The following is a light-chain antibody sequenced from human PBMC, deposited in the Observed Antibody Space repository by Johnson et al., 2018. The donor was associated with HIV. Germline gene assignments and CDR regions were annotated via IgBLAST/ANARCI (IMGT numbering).Light chain of an antibody. CDR2: ENN. V-gene: IGLV1-51*02. Sequence: QSVLTQPPSVSAAPGQKVTIPCSGSSSNIGNNYVSWYQHLPGTAPKLLIYENNKRPSGSPDRFSGSKSGTSATLDITGLQTGDEADYYCGTWDSSLSVYVFGTG. CDR3: GTWDSSLSVYV. J-gene: IGLJ1*01. CDR1: SSNIGNNY.